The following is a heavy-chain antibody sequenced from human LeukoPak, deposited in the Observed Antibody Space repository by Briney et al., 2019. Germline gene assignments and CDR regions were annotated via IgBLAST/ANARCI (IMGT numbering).Heavy chain of an antibody. CDR2: ISSSSSYI. V-gene: IGHV3-21*01. J-gene: IGHJ5*02. CDR1: GFTFSSYS. D-gene: IGHD2-21*02. CDR3: ASFIVVVTAGENWFDP. Sequence: PGGSLRLSCAASGFTFSSYSMNWVRQAPGKGLEWVSSISSSSSYIYYADSVKGRFTISRDNAKNSLYLQMNSLRAEDTAVYYCASFIVVVTAGENWFDPWGQGTLVTVSS.